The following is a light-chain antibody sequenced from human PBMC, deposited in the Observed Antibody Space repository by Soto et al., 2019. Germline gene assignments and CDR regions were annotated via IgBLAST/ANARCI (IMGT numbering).Light chain of an antibody. CDR2: DVC. J-gene: IGLJ2*01. CDR1: GSDIGSYDL. V-gene: IGLV2-11*01. CDR3: CSYAGDYSLV. Sequence: QSVLTQPRSMSGSPGQSVTISCSGTGSDIGSYDLVAWYQQHPDKAPKLIIYDVCKRPSGVPDRFSGSKSGSTASLTISGLQAEDEADYYCCSYAGDYSLVFGGGTKLTVL.